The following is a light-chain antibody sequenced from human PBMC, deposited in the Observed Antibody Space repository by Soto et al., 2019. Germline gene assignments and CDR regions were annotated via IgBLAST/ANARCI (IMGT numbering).Light chain of an antibody. CDR1: SSDVGTFHY. CDR2: EVS. J-gene: IGLJ1*01. CDR3: SSYAGSNTYV. V-gene: IGLV2-8*01. Sequence: QSALTQPPSASGSPGRSVTISCTATSSDVGTFHYVSWYQQHPGKAPKLLIFEVSQWPSGIPDRFSGSKSGNTASLKVSGLRADDEADYYCSSYAGSNTYVFGTGTKLTVL.